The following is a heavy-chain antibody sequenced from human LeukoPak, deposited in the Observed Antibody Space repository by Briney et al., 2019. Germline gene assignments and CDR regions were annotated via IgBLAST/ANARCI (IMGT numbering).Heavy chain of an antibody. J-gene: IGHJ4*02. CDR3: GKFRYGYMGLDS. CDR2: INHSGSI. D-gene: IGHD5-24*01. V-gene: IGHV4-34*01. Sequence: PSETLSLTCRVYGGSLSGYYWTWIRQPPGKGLEWIGEINHSGSINYNPSLKSRVIMSVDTSKNQFSLNVRSVTAAATAVYYCGKFRYGYMGLDSWGQGTLVTVSS. CDR1: GGSLSGYY.